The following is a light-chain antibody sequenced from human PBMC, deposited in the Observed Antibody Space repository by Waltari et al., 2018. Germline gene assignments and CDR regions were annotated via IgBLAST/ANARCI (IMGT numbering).Light chain of an antibody. J-gene: IGLJ7*01. V-gene: IGLV1-51*02. CDR3: GTWDSSLSGAV. Sequence: QSVLTQPPSVSAAPGQRVTISCSGGHSNIGNNYVSWYRQFPGPAPKLLIYEDSERPSGVPGRFSGSKSGTSATLDITGLQAGDEADYYCGTWDSSLSGAVFGGGTHLTVL. CDR2: EDS. CDR1: HSNIGNNY.